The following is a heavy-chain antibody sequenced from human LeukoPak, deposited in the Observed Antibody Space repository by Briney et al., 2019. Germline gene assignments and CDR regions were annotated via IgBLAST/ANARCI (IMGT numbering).Heavy chain of an antibody. CDR2: INHSGST. J-gene: IGHJ4*02. CDR1: GGSFSGYY. Sequence: PETLSLTCAVYGGSFSGYYWSWIRQPPGKGLEWIGEINHSGSTNYNPSLKSRVTISVDTSKNQFSLKLSSVTAADTAVYYCAREGPRTGYSSGWLRYWGQGTLVTVSS. CDR3: AREGPRTGYSSGWLRY. V-gene: IGHV4-34*01. D-gene: IGHD6-19*01.